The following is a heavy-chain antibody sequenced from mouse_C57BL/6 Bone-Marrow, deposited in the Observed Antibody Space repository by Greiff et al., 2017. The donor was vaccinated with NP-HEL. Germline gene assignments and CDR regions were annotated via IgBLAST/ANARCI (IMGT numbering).Heavy chain of an antibody. Sequence: QVQLQQPGAELVMPGASVKLSCKASGYTFTSYWMHWVKQRPGQGLEWIGEIDPSDSYTNYNQKFKGKSTLTVDKSSSTAYMQLSSLTSEDSAVYYCARDGDYVDDCGQGTTLTVSS. V-gene: IGHV1-69*01. CDR3: ARDGDYVDD. D-gene: IGHD1-1*02. CDR1: GYTFTSYW. CDR2: IDPSDSYT. J-gene: IGHJ2*01.